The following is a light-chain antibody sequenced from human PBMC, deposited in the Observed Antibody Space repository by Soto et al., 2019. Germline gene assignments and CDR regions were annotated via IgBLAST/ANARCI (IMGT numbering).Light chain of an antibody. Sequence: QSALTQPPSASGSPGQSVTISCTGTGNDIGGYSYVSWYQQHPGKAPKLIIYEVYKQPSGVPDRFAGAKTGNTASLTVSGLQVEDEADYYCASYAGSNTRGVFGGGTKVTVL. CDR3: ASYAGSNTRGV. V-gene: IGLV2-8*01. J-gene: IGLJ3*02. CDR2: EVY. CDR1: GNDIGGYSY.